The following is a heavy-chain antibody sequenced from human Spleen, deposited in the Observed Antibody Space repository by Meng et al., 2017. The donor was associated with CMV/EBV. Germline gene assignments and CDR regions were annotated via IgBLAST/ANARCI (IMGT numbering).Heavy chain of an antibody. CDR1: GGSISSSSYY. Sequence: SETLSLTCTVSGGSISSSSYYWGWIRQPPGKGLEWIGSIYYSGSTYYNPSLKSRVTISVDTSKNQFSLKLSSVTAADTAVYYCARPQDIVVVPVAIPGYSYGLDVWGQGTTVTVSS. CDR2: IYYSGST. D-gene: IGHD2-2*02. CDR3: ARPQDIVVVPVAIPGYSYGLDV. J-gene: IGHJ6*02. V-gene: IGHV4-39*01.